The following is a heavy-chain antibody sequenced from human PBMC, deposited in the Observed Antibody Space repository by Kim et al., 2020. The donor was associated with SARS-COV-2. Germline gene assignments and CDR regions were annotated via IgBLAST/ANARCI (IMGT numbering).Heavy chain of an antibody. Sequence: GGSLRLSCAASGFTFSSYAMSWVRQAPGKGLEWVSVIYSGGSSTYYADSVKGRFTISRDNSKNTLYLQMNSLRAEDTAVYYCAKDLELYGMDVWGQGTTVTVSS. V-gene: IGHV3-23*03. D-gene: IGHD1-7*01. J-gene: IGHJ6*02. CDR3: AKDLELYGMDV. CDR1: GFTFSSYA. CDR2: IYSGGSST.